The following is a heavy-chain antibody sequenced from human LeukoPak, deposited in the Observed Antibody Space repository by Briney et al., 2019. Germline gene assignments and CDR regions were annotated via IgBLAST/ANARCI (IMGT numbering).Heavy chain of an antibody. D-gene: IGHD3-22*01. CDR1: GFTVSSNY. CDR2: IYSGGST. CDR3: ATRSYYYDSSGYCY. Sequence: PGGSLRLSCAASGFTVSSNYMSWVRQAPGKGLEWVSVIYSGGSTYYADSVKGRFTISRDNSKNTLYLQVNSLRAEDTAVYYCATRSYYYDSSGYCYWGQGTLVTVSS. V-gene: IGHV3-53*01. J-gene: IGHJ4*02.